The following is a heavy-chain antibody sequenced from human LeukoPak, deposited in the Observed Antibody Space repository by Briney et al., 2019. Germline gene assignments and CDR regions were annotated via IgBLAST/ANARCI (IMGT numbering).Heavy chain of an antibody. CDR3: ARVLAGYGFDY. J-gene: IGHJ4*02. Sequence: GSSVKVSRKASGGTFSSYAISWVRQAPGQGLEWMGRIIPILGIANYAQKFQGRVTITADKSTSTAYMELSSLRSEDTAVYYCARVLAGYGFDYWGQGTLVTVSS. CDR2: IIPILGIA. D-gene: IGHD4-17*01. V-gene: IGHV1-69*04. CDR1: GGTFSSYA.